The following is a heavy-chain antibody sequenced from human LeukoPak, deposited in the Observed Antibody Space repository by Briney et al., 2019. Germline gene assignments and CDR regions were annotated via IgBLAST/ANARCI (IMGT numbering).Heavy chain of an antibody. D-gene: IGHD6-13*01. J-gene: IGHJ6*03. CDR2: ISSSGSTI. CDR1: GFTFSDYY. Sequence: GGSLRLSCAASGFTFSDYYMSWIRQAPGKGLEWVSYISSSGSTIYYADSVEGRFTISRDNAKNSLYLQMNSLRAEDTAVYYCARVSYSSSWPPYYYYYYYMDVWGKGTTVTVSS. CDR3: ARVSYSSSWPPYYYYYYYMDV. V-gene: IGHV3-11*01.